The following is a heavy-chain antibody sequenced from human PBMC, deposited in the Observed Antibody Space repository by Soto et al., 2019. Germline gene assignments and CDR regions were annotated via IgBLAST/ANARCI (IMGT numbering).Heavy chain of an antibody. Sequence: QVQLVESGGGVVQPGRSLRLSCAASGFTFSSYGMHWVRQAPGKGLEWVAVISYDGSNKYYADSVKGRFTISRDNSKNTLYRQMNSLRAEDTAVYYCAKGAKLRCSGGSCYPYYYYGMDVWGQGTTVTVSS. J-gene: IGHJ6*02. V-gene: IGHV3-30*18. CDR1: GFTFSSYG. CDR2: ISYDGSNK. D-gene: IGHD2-15*01. CDR3: AKGAKLRCSGGSCYPYYYYGMDV.